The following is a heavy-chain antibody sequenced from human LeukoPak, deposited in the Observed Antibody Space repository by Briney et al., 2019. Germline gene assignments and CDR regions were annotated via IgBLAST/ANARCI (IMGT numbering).Heavy chain of an antibody. V-gene: IGHV3-23*01. J-gene: IGHJ6*02. CDR1: GLTFSSYA. D-gene: IGHD7-27*01. Sequence: GGSLRLSCAASGLTFSSYAKSWVRQAPGKGLEWVSGISATGGSTYYADSVKGPFTISRDNSKNMLYLQMSSLRAEDTAVYYCAKSTGDYYYYYAMDVWGQGTTVTVS. CDR2: ISATGGST. CDR3: AKSTGDYYYYYAMDV.